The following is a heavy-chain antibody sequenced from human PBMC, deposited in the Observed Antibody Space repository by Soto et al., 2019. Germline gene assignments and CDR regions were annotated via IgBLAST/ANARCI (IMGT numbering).Heavy chain of an antibody. CDR3: ARLEAAAGIGGPDY. V-gene: IGHV4-39*01. Sequence: SETLSLTCTVSGGSISSSSYYWGWIRQPPGKGLEWIGSIYYSGSTYYNPSLKSRVTISVDTSKNQFSLKLSSVTAADTAVYYCARLEAAAGIGGPDYWGQGTLVTVSS. J-gene: IGHJ4*02. CDR1: GGSISSSSYY. CDR2: IYYSGST. D-gene: IGHD6-13*01.